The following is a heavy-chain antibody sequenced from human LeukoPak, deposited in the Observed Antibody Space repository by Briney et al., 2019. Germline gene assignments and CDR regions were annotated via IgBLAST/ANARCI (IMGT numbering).Heavy chain of an antibody. CDR3: ARGAIVVVVAAFLFNY. J-gene: IGHJ4*02. CDR2: LYTSGTT. Sequence: PSETLSLTCTVSGGSISAHYWSWIRQPAGKGLEWIGRLYTSGTTRYNPSLKSRVTISVDTSKNQFSLKLSSVTAADTAVYYCARGAIVVVVAAFLFNYWGQGTLVTVSS. D-gene: IGHD2-15*01. CDR1: GGSISAHY. V-gene: IGHV4-4*07.